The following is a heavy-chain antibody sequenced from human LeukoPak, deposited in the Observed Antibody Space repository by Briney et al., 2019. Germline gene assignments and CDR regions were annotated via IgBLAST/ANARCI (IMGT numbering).Heavy chain of an antibody. CDR1: GGSFSGYY. CDR2: INHSGST. V-gene: IGHV4-34*01. Sequence: PSETLSLTCAVYGGSFSGYYWSWIRQPPGKGLEWIGEINHSGSTNYNPSLKSRVTISVDTSKNQFSLKLSSVTAADTAVYYCARVRRLLWFGESRAFDIWGQGTMVTVSS. CDR3: ARVRRLLWFGESRAFDI. J-gene: IGHJ3*02. D-gene: IGHD3-10*01.